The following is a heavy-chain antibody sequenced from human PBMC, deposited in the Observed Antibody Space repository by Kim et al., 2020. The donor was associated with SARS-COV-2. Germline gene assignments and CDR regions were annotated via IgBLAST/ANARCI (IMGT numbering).Heavy chain of an antibody. V-gene: IGHV4-59*01. CDR3: ARVRACSGGSCYYGMDV. CDR2: IYYSGST. J-gene: IGHJ6*02. D-gene: IGHD2-15*01. CDR1: GGSISSYY. Sequence: SETLSLTCTVSGGSISSYYWSWIRQPPGKGLEWIGYIYYSGSTNYNPSLKSRVTISVDTSKNQFSLKLSSVTAADTAVYYCARVRACSGGSCYYGMDVWGQGTTVTVSS.